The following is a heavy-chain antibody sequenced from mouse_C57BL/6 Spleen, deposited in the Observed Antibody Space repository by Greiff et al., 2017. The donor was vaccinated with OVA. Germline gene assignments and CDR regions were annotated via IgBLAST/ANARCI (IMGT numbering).Heavy chain of an antibody. CDR2: ISSGGSYT. CDR3: ARHDYDYDGAWFAY. CDR1: GFTFSSYG. Sequence: EVMLVESGGDLVKPGGSLKLSCAASGFTFSSYGMSWVRQTPDKRLEWVATISSGGSYTSYPDSVKGRYTISRDNAKNTLYLQMSRLKSEDTAMYYCARHDYDYDGAWFAYWGQGTLVTVSA. J-gene: IGHJ3*01. D-gene: IGHD2-4*01. V-gene: IGHV5-6*02.